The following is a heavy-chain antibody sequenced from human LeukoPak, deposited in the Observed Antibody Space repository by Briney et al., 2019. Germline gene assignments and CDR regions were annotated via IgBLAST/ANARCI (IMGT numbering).Heavy chain of an antibody. CDR3: ARVRYSSSSGVFDY. D-gene: IGHD6-6*01. V-gene: IGHV1-2*02. CDR2: INPNSGGT. Sequence: ASVKVSCKASGYTFTGYYMHWVRQAPGQGLEWMGWINPNSGGTNYAQKFQGRVTMTRDTSISTAYMELSRLRSDDTAVYYCARVRYSSSSGVFDYWGQGTLVTVSS. CDR1: GYTFTGYY. J-gene: IGHJ4*02.